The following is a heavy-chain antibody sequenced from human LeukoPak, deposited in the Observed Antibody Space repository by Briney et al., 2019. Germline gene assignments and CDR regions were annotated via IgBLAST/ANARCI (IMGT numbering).Heavy chain of an antibody. CDR2: ISGSGGST. D-gene: IGHD5-18*01. Sequence: PGGSLRLSCAASGFTFSSYAMSWVRQAPGKGLEWVSAISGSGGSTYYADSVKGRFTISRDNSKNTLYLQMNSLRAEDTAVYYCAKGRRSTAMVMLLWDYWGQGTLVTVSS. CDR1: GFTFSSYA. V-gene: IGHV3-23*01. J-gene: IGHJ4*02. CDR3: AKGRRSTAMVMLLWDY.